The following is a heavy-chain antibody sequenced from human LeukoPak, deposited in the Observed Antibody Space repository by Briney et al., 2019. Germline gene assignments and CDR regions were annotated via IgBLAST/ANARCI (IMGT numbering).Heavy chain of an antibody. CDR3: ALGYVFGKYYCHY. CDR2: VNPSDGTT. D-gene: IGHD2-15*01. J-gene: IGHJ4*02. Sequence: ASVKVSCKASGYTFTNYYMHWVRQAPGQGLEWMGTVNPSDGTTLYAQKFQGRVTMTRDTSTSTLYMELSSLRSQGAALYYCALGYVFGKYYCHYWAREPWSPSPQ. CDR1: GYTFTNYY. V-gene: IGHV1-46*01.